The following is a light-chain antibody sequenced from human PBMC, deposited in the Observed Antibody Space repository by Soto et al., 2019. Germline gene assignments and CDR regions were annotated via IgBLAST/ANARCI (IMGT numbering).Light chain of an antibody. CDR3: HHYDVGIWT. J-gene: IGKJ1*01. CDR1: QSVRSN. CDR2: GVS. V-gene: IGKV3-20*01. Sequence: EIVLTQSPGTLSLSPGERVTLSCRASQSVRSNLDWYQQKPGQSPRLLIYGVSTRATGIPDRFSGSGSGTDFTLTISRLEAEDFALYYCHHYDVGIWTFGQGTKVEIK.